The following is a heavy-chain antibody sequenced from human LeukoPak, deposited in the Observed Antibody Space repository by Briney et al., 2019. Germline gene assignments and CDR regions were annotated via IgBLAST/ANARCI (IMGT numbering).Heavy chain of an antibody. D-gene: IGHD2/OR15-2a*01. Sequence: GESLRLSCAASGFTLSCYAMSWVRQAPGKGVERVSVISGSGGSTYYVDSVKGRFTISSDHSKNQLVLLMNSLRDDGSAVYYCARGSISGALFDLWGQGTLITVSS. V-gene: IGHV3-23*01. J-gene: IGHJ5*02. CDR3: ARGSISGALFDL. CDR2: ISGSGGST. CDR1: GFTLSCYA.